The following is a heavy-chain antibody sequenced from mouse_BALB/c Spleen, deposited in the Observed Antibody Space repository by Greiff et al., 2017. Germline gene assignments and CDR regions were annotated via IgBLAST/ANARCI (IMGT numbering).Heavy chain of an antibody. CDR1: GYTFTRYW. V-gene: IGHV1S81*02. Sequence: QVQLQQPGAELVKPGASVKLSCKASGYTFTRYWMHWVKQRPGQGLEWIGEINPSNGRTNYNEKFKSKATLTVDKSSSTAYMQLSSLTSEDSAVYYCARRGYYGSFAWFAYWGQGTLVTVSA. J-gene: IGHJ3*01. CDR2: INPSNGRT. CDR3: ARRGYYGSFAWFAY. D-gene: IGHD1-1*01.